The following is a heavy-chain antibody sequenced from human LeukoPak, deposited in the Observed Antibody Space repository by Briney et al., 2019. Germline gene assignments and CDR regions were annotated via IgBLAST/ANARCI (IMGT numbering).Heavy chain of an antibody. CDR1: GGSISSGDYY. D-gene: IGHD3-10*01. V-gene: IGHV4-30-4*01. Sequence: SETLSLTCTVSGGSISSGDYYWSWIRQPPGKGLEWIGYIYYSGSTYYNPSLKSRVTISVDTSKNQFSLKLSSVTAADTAVYYCARVTYYYGSGSHPAPNFDYWDQGTLVTVSS. CDR3: ARVTYYYGSGSHPAPNFDY. J-gene: IGHJ4*02. CDR2: IYYSGST.